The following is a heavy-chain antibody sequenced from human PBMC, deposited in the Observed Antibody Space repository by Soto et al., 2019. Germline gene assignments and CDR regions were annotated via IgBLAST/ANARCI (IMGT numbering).Heavy chain of an antibody. CDR3: ARLRPQNPTYYDFWSGYYRYWFDP. J-gene: IGHJ5*02. V-gene: IGHV1-8*01. CDR1: GYTFTSYD. CDR2: MNPNSGNT. Sequence: GASVKVSCKASGYTFTSYDINWVRQATGQGLEWMGWMNPNSGNTGYAQKFQGRVTMTRNTSIGTAYMELSSLRSEDTAVYYCARLRPQNPTYYDFWSGYYRYWFDPWG. D-gene: IGHD3-3*01.